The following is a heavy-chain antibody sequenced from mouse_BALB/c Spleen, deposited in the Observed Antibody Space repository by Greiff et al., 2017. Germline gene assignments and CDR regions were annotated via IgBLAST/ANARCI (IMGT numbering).Heavy chain of an antibody. CDR1: GFSLTSYG. CDR3: ARASYDYDEGYYAMDY. J-gene: IGHJ4*01. V-gene: IGHV2-9*02. D-gene: IGHD2-4*01. CDR2: IWAGGST. Sequence: VQLVESGPGLVAPSQSLSITCTVSGFSLTSYGVHWVRQPPGKGLEWLGVIWAGGSTNYNSALMSRLSISKDNSKSQVFLKMNSLQTDDTAMYYCARASYDYDEGYYAMDYWGQGTSVTVSS.